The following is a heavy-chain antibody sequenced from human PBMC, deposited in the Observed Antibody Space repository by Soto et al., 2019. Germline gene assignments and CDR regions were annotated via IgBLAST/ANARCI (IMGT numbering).Heavy chain of an antibody. Sequence: GGSLRLSCAASGFTFSSYAMSWVRQAPGKGLEWVSAISGSGGSTYYADSVKGRFTISRDNSKNTLYLQMNSLRAEDTAVYYCASLGYSYGYYYYYGMDVWGQGTTVTVSS. CDR2: ISGSGGST. D-gene: IGHD5-18*01. CDR3: ASLGYSYGYYYYYGMDV. CDR1: GFTFSSYA. V-gene: IGHV3-23*01. J-gene: IGHJ6*02.